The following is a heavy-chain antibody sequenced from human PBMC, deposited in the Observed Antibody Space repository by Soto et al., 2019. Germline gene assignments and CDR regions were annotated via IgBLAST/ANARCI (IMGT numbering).Heavy chain of an antibody. Sequence: EVQLLESGGGLVQPGGSLRLSCAASGFTFSSYAMSWVRQAPGKGLEWVSAISGSGGSTYYADSVKGRFTISRDNSKNTLDLQMNRLRAEDTAVYYCASLVLGLHGAAYWGQGTLVTVSS. CDR1: GFTFSSYA. CDR3: ASLVLGLHGAAY. V-gene: IGHV3-23*01. D-gene: IGHD2-15*01. CDR2: ISGSGGST. J-gene: IGHJ4*02.